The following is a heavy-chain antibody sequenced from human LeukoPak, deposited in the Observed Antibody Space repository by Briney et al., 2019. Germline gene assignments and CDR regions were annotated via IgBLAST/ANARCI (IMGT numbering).Heavy chain of an antibody. CDR1: GGSISSGDYY. D-gene: IGHD3-3*01. J-gene: IGHJ5*02. CDR2: IYYSGST. V-gene: IGHV4-30-4*08. CDR3: AREAPITIFGVVPSFDP. Sequence: SETLSLTCTVSGGSISSGDYYWSWIRQPPGKGLEWIGYIYYSGSTYYNPSLKSRVTISVDTSKNQFSLKLSSVTAADTAVYYCAREAPITIFGVVPSFDPWGRGTLVTVSS.